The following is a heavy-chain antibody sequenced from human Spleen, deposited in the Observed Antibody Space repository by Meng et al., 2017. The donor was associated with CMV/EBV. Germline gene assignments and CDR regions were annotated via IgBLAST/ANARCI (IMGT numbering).Heavy chain of an antibody. CDR3: AKDLRAERVVVPAGGIDY. Sequence: GGSLRLSCAASGFTFSSYAMSWVRQAPGKGLEWVSVISGSGGSTYYADSVKGRFTISRDNSKNTLYLQMNSLRAEDTAVYYCAKDLRAERVVVPAGGIDYWGQGTLVTVSS. V-gene: IGHV3-23*01. J-gene: IGHJ4*02. CDR1: GFTFSSYA. CDR2: ISGSGGST. D-gene: IGHD2-2*01.